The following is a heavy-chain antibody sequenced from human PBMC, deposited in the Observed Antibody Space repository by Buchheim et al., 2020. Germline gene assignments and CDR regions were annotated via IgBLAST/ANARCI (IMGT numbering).Heavy chain of an antibody. Sequence: QVQLVQSGAEVKKPGSSVKFSCKASGGTFSSYAISWVRQAPGQGLEWMGGIIPIFGTANYAQKFQGRVTITADESTRTAYMELSSLRSEDTAVYYCARYTTAIFGVVIRFYYGMDVGGQGTT. J-gene: IGHJ6*02. D-gene: IGHD3-3*01. CDR3: ARYTTAIFGVVIRFYYGMDV. V-gene: IGHV1-69*01. CDR2: IIPIFGTA. CDR1: GGTFSSYA.